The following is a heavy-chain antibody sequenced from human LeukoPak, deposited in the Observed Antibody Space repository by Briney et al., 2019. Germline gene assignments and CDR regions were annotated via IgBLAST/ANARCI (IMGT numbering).Heavy chain of an antibody. Sequence: GGSLRLSCAASRFTFSTYWMSWVRQAPGKGLEWVANIDQDGSEKYYVDSVKGRFTISRDNAKNSLYLQMNSLRAEDTALYYCARGYCSSTSCYFDYWGQGTLVTVSS. D-gene: IGHD2-2*01. CDR1: RFTFSTYW. V-gene: IGHV3-7*05. J-gene: IGHJ4*02. CDR3: ARGYCSSTSCYFDY. CDR2: IDQDGSEK.